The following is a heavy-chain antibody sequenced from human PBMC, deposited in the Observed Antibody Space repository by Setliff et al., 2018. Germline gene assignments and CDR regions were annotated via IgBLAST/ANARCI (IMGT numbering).Heavy chain of an antibody. J-gene: IGHJ6*02. Sequence: SETLSLTCTVSGGSISSYYWSWTRQPPGKGLEWIGYIYYSGSTNYNPSLKSRVTISVDTSKNQFSLKLSSVTAADTAVYYCARDEGSSYFYGMDVWGQGTTVTV. CDR3: ARDEGSSYFYGMDV. V-gene: IGHV4-59*01. CDR2: IYYSGST. CDR1: GGSISSYY. D-gene: IGHD6-13*01.